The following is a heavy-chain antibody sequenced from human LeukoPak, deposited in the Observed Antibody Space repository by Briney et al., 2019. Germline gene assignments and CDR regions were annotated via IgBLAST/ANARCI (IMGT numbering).Heavy chain of an antibody. Sequence: PGGSLRLSCAASGFTFDDYGMSWVRQAPGKGLEWVSGINWNGGSTGYADSVKGRFTISRDNAKNSLYLQMNSLRAEDTALYYCARVALGAAAGTFDYWGQGTLVTVPS. V-gene: IGHV3-20*04. CDR3: ARVALGAAAGTFDY. J-gene: IGHJ4*02. D-gene: IGHD6-13*01. CDR2: INWNGGST. CDR1: GFTFDDYG.